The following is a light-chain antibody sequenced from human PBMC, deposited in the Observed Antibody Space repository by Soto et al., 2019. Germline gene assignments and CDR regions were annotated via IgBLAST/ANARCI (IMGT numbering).Light chain of an antibody. CDR3: EYYGTSIT. J-gene: IGKJ4*01. CDR2: GTS. V-gene: IGKV3-20*01. Sequence: EIVLTQSPGTLSLSPGERVTLSCRASQSISNNHLAWYQQKPGQAPRLLIHGTSNRATGIPDRFSGSGSGTDFTLTFSRLEPEDFAVYYCEYYGTSITLGGGTKGGYQ. CDR1: QSISNNH.